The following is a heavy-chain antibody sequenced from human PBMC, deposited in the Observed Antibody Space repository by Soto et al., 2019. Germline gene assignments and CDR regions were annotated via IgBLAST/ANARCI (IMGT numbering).Heavy chain of an antibody. CDR3: AKDSLDYGSGSYYYGMDV. CDR2: ISDDSSSK. CDR1: GFTFSSYA. V-gene: IGHV3-30*18. Sequence: GGSLRLSCAASGFTFSSYAMSWVRQAPGKGLEWVAIISDDSSSKYYAVSVKGRFTISRDNSKNTLYLQMNSLRAEDTAVYYCAKDSLDYGSGSYYYGMDVWGQGTTVTVSS. J-gene: IGHJ6*02. D-gene: IGHD3-10*01.